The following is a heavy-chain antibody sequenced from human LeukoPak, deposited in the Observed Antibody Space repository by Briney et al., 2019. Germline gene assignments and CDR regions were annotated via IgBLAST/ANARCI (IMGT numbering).Heavy chain of an antibody. CDR1: GFTFSSYG. J-gene: IGHJ4*02. V-gene: IGHV3-33*01. D-gene: IGHD3-3*01. CDR2: IWYDGSNK. Sequence: GGSLRLSCAASGFTFSSYGMHWVRQAPGKGLEWVAVIWYDGSNKYYADSVKGRFTISRDNSKNTLYLQMNSLRAEDTAVYYCASGRDFWSGYQRMGYWGQGALVTVSS. CDR3: ASGRDFWSGYQRMGY.